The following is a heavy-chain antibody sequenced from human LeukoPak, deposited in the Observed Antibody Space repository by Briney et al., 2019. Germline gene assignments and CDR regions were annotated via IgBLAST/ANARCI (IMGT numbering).Heavy chain of an antibody. CDR3: ARDGYDYGGDYYYGMDV. J-gene: IGHJ6*02. V-gene: IGHV3-48*03. CDR1: GFTFSSYE. Sequence: PGGSLRLSCAASGFTFSSYEMNWVRQAPGEGLEWVSYISSSGSTIYYADSVKGRFTISRDNAKNSLYLQMNSLRAEDTAVYYCARDGYDYGGDYYYGMDVWGQGTTVTVSS. CDR2: ISSSGSTI. D-gene: IGHD5-12*01.